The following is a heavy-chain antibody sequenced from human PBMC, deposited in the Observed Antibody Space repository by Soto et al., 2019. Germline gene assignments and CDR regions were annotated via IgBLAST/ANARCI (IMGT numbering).Heavy chain of an antibody. J-gene: IGHJ4*02. CDR2: INSAGDNI. Sequence: EVRLVESVGALVQPGGSLTLSCAVSGVTFTTFGMNWVRQAPGKELEWVSHINSAGDNIIYLDSFKCRFTIPRDNDKNSLYLQMNSLIDEDTAVYYCATDPDDDLDFDCWGQGTLVTVSS. D-gene: IGHD3-3*01. V-gene: IGHV3-48*02. CDR1: GVTFTTFG. CDR3: ATDPDDDLDFDC.